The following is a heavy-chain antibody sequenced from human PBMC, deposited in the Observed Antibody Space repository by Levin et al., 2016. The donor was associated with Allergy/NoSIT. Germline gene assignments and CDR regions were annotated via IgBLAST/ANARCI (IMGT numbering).Heavy chain of an antibody. V-gene: IGHV4-34*01. D-gene: IGHD3-3*01. CDR2: IRHSGETT. Sequence: SETLSLTCAVHGGSFSGYYWSWIRQPPGKGLEWIGEIRHSGETTHYNPSLMSRVTLSVDTSKNQMSLSLSSVTAADTAVYYCARIPWSFLEPFDCWGQGTLVTVSS. CDR3: ARIPWSFLEPFDC. J-gene: IGHJ4*02. CDR1: GGSFSGYY.